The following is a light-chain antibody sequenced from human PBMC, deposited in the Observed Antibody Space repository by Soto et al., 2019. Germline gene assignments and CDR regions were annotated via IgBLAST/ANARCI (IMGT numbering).Light chain of an antibody. Sequence: QSALTQPPSASGSPGQSVTISCTGTSSDVGGYVYVSWYQQYPGKAPQLIIYEVNKRNSGVPDRFSGSKSGNTASLTVSGRQAEDEADYDCSSYAGRNFDVVFGGGSKLTVL. CDR3: SSYAGRNFDVV. CDR2: EVN. CDR1: SSDVGGYVY. V-gene: IGLV2-8*01. J-gene: IGLJ2*01.